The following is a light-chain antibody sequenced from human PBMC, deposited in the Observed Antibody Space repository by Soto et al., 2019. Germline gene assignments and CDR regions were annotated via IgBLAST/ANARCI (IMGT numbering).Light chain of an antibody. CDR3: ISYTGSSTSYV. Sequence: SARTEPGSGSGFRGQSITISCSVTSSDVGSYDHVAWYQQFPGKTPKLMIYEVSNRPSGVSSRFSGSKSGNTASLTISGLQAEDEADYYCISYTGSSTSYVFGTGTKVTVL. V-gene: IGLV2-14*01. CDR1: SSDVGSYDH. J-gene: IGLJ1*01. CDR2: EVS.